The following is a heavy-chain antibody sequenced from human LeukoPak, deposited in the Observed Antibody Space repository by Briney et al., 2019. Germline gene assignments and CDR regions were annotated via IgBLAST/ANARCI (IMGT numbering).Heavy chain of an antibody. D-gene: IGHD3-22*01. Sequence: PGGSLRLSCAASGFTFSTYGMHWARQAPGRGLEWVALISYDGSNKYCADSVKGRFTISRENSKNTLYLQMNSLRAEDTYMYYCAKDRGYYDSSGYYFDYWGEGTLVSVSS. V-gene: IGHV3-30*18. CDR2: ISYDGSNK. CDR1: GFTFSTYG. J-gene: IGHJ4*02. CDR3: AKDRGYYDSSGYYFDY.